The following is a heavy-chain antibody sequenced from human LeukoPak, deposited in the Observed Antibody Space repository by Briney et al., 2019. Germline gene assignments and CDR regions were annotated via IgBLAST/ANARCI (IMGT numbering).Heavy chain of an antibody. J-gene: IGHJ5*02. Sequence: GGSLRLSCAASGFTFSSYWMHWVRQAPGKGLVWVSRINNDGSTTNYADSVKGRFTISRDNAKNTLYLQVNSLRAEDTAVYYCAINHGVIVATVAGGWFDPWGQGTLVTVSS. D-gene: IGHD5-12*01. CDR3: AINHGVIVATVAGGWFDP. CDR2: INNDGSTT. V-gene: IGHV3-74*01. CDR1: GFTFSSYW.